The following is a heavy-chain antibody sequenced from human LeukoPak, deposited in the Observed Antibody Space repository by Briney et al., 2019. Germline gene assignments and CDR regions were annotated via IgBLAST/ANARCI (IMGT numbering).Heavy chain of an antibody. CDR3: AKDLYRLSVYDSSGYYYPFDY. D-gene: IGHD3-22*01. CDR2: ISGSGGST. V-gene: IGHV3-23*01. J-gene: IGHJ4*02. Sequence: GGSLRLSCAASGFTFSSYAMSWVRQAPGKGLEWVSAISGSGGSTYYADSVKGRFTISRDNSKNTLYLQMNSLRAEDTAVYYCAKDLYRLSVYDSSGYYYPFDYWGQGTLVTVSS. CDR1: GFTFSSYA.